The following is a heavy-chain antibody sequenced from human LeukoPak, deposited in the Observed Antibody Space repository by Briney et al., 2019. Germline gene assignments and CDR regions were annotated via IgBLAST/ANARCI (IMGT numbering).Heavy chain of an antibody. CDR2: IIPMFGTA. V-gene: IGHV1-69*01. D-gene: IGHD3-3*01. CDR1: GGTFSSYA. Sequence: KVSCKASGGTFSSYAIGWVRQAPGQGLEWMGGIIPMFGTANYAQKFQGRVTITADESTSTAYMELSSLRSEDTAVYYCARDGPYYDFWSGYKNWFDPWGQGTLVTVSS. J-gene: IGHJ5*02. CDR3: ARDGPYYDFWSGYKNWFDP.